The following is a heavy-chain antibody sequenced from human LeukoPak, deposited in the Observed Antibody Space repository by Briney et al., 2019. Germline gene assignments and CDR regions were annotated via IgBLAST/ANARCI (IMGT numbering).Heavy chain of an antibody. D-gene: IGHD2/OR15-2a*01. Sequence: PGGPLRLSCAASGFTVGTNYMSWVRQAPGKGLEWVSVIYSDGGTYYADSVKGRFTISRDNSNNILYLQMNSLRAEDTAVYYCTRDSRKESGIYYSDYWGQGTLVTVSS. CDR3: TRDSRKESGIYYSDY. CDR2: IYSDGGT. J-gene: IGHJ4*02. CDR1: GFTVGTNY. V-gene: IGHV3-66*01.